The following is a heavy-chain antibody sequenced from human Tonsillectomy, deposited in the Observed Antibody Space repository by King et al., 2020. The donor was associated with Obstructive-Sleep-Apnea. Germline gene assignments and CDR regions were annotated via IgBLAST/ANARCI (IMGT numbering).Heavy chain of an antibody. Sequence: VQLVESGGGLVQPGGSLRLSCAASGFTFSSYAMNWVRQAPGKGLEWVSYISSSSSTLYYADSVEGLVTISRDNAKNSLYLQMNSLRAEDTAVYYCATKGGSGSYPYWYFDLWGRGTLVTVSS. CDR2: ISSSSSTL. V-gene: IGHV3-48*04. J-gene: IGHJ2*01. CDR1: GFTFSSYA. CDR3: ATKGGSGSYPYWYFDL. D-gene: IGHD3-10*01.